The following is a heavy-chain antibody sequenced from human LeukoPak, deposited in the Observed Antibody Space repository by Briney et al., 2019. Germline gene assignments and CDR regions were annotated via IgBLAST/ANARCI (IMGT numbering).Heavy chain of an antibody. J-gene: IGHJ5*02. CDR2: MNPNRGNT. D-gene: IGHD4-11*01. CDR1: GYTFTSCD. CDR3: PRQYDP. V-gene: IGHV1-8*01. Sequence: ASVKVSCKPSGYTFTSCDILGVPQPTGQGLEWVGWMNPNRGNTGYAQKFQGRVTITRNTSISTAYMELSSLRFEDTAVYYCPRQYDPWGQGTLVTVSS.